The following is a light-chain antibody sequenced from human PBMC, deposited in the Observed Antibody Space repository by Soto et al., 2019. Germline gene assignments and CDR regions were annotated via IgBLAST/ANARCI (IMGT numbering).Light chain of an antibody. CDR2: AAS. V-gene: IGKV1-17*01. CDR3: LQLNTYPWT. Sequence: DIQMTQSPSSLYASLGDRITITCRASQVITNDLGWYQQKPGKAPKRLIYAASTLQSGVPSRFSGSGSGTEFTLTISSLQPEDVATYYCLQLNTYPWTFGQGTKVEIK. CDR1: QVITND. J-gene: IGKJ1*01.